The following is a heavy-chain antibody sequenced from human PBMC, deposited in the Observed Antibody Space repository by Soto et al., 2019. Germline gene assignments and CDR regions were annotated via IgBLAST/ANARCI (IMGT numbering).Heavy chain of an antibody. CDR3: ARVDRYGDYFDY. J-gene: IGHJ4*02. CDR1: GGTFSSYA. V-gene: IGHV1-69*06. Sequence: ASVKVSCKASGGTFSSYAISWVRQAPGQGLEWMGGIIPIFGTANYAQKFQGRVTITADKSTSTAYMELSSLRSEDTAVYYCARVDRYGDYFDYWGQGTLVTVPS. CDR2: IIPIFGTA. D-gene: IGHD3-16*02.